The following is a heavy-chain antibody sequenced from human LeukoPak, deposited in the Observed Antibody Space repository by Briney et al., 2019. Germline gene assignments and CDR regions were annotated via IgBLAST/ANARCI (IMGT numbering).Heavy chain of an antibody. Sequence: ASVKVSCKASGYTFTSYDINWVRQATGQGLEWMGWMNPNSGNTGYAQKFQGRVTMTRDMSTSTVYMELSSLRSEDTAVYYCARGTKLELRPFFDYWGQGTLVTVSS. D-gene: IGHD1-7*01. CDR3: ARGTKLELRPFFDY. J-gene: IGHJ4*02. V-gene: IGHV1-8*01. CDR1: GYTFTSYD. CDR2: MNPNSGNT.